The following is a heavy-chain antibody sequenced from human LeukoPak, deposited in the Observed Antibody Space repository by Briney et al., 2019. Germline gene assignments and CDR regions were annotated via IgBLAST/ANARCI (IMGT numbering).Heavy chain of an antibody. J-gene: IGHJ4*02. D-gene: IGHD6-19*01. CDR3: ARTHINGWCFDS. CDR2: ITFNGGNT. V-gene: IGHV3-23*01. CDR1: GFTFSHYA. Sequence: GSLRLSCAASGFTFSHYAMSWVRQAPGKGLEWVSIITFNGGNTYYASVKGRFTISRDNTKNTLYLQMSSLRAEDTAVYYCARTHINGWCFDSWGQGTLVTVSS.